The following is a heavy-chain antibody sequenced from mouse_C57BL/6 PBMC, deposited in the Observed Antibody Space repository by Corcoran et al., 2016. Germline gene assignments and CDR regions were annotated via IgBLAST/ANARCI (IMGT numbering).Heavy chain of an antibody. CDR3: ARRATTVVAHWYFDV. V-gene: IGHV1-85*01. J-gene: IGHJ1*03. D-gene: IGHD1-1*01. Sequence: QVQLQQSGPVLVQPGASVTLSCKASGYTFTSYDINWVKQRPGQGLAWIGWIYPRDGSTKYNEKFKGKATLTVDTSSSTAYMELHSLTSEDSAVYFCARRATTVVAHWYFDVWGTGTTVTVSS. CDR1: GYTFTSYD. CDR2: IYPRDGST.